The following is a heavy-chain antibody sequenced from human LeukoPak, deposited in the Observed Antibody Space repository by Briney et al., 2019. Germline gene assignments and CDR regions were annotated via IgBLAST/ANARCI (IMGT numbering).Heavy chain of an antibody. V-gene: IGHV3-15*01. CDR1: GFTFSNAW. D-gene: IGHD5-12*01. CDR3: TTGYSGYDFGY. Sequence: GGSLRLSCAASGFTFSNAWMSWVRQAPGEGLEWVGRIKSKTDGGTKDYAAPVKGRFTISRDDSKNTLYLQMNSLKTEDTAVYYCTTGYSGYDFGYWGQGTLVTVSS. CDR2: IKSKTDGGTK. J-gene: IGHJ4*02.